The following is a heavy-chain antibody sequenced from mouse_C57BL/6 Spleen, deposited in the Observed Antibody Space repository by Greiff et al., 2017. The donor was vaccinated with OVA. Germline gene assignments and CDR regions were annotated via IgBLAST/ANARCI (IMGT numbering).Heavy chain of an antibody. CDR1: GFSLTSYG. CDR2: IWSGGST. V-gene: IGHV2-2*01. J-gene: IGHJ4*01. Sequence: VKVEESGPGLVQPSQSLSITCTVSGFSLTSYGVHWVRQSPGKGLEWLGVIWSGGSTDYNAAFISRLSISKDNSKSQVFFKMNSLQADDTAIYYCARSAGNYGMGAMDYWGQGTSVTVSS. CDR3: ARSAGNYGMGAMDY. D-gene: IGHD2-1*01.